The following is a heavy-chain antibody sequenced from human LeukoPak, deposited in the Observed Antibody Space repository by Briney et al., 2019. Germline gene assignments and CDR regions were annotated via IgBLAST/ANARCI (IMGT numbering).Heavy chain of an antibody. CDR3: ARGGSYFDY. Sequence: GGSLRLSCAASGFIVSINYMSWVRQAPGKGLEWVSSISSISTYIYHADSVQGRFTITRDNAESSLYLQMDSLRAEDTAIYYCARGGSYFDYWGQGTVVTVSS. V-gene: IGHV3-21*01. CDR2: ISSISTYI. J-gene: IGHJ4*02. CDR1: GFIVSINY.